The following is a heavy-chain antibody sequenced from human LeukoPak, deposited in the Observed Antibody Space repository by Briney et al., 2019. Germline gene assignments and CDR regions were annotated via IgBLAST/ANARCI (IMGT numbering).Heavy chain of an antibody. V-gene: IGHV3-48*03. CDR3: ARVIPRFRAAYYYYMDV. CDR2: ISSSGSTI. Sequence: PGGSLRLSCAASGFTFSSYEMNWVRQAPGKGLEWVSYISSSGSTIYYADSVKGRFTISRDNAKNSLCLQMNSLRAEDTALYYCARVIPRFRAAYYYYMDVWGKGTTVTVSS. J-gene: IGHJ6*03. CDR1: GFTFSSYE. D-gene: IGHD3-10*01.